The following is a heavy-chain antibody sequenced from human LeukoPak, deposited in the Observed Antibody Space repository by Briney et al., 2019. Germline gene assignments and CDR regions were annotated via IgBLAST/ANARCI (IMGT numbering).Heavy chain of an antibody. J-gene: IGHJ4*02. CDR1: GGSIRSSYYY. D-gene: IGHD2-2*01. CDR3: ARNRRSSTSCYVDY. Sequence: PSETLSLTCTVSGGSIRSSYYYWGWIRQPPGKGLEWIGSIYNSGSTYYNPSLKSRVTISVDTSKNQFSLKLNSVTAADTAVYYCARNRRSSTSCYVDYWGQGTLVTVSS. V-gene: IGHV4-39*01. CDR2: IYNSGST.